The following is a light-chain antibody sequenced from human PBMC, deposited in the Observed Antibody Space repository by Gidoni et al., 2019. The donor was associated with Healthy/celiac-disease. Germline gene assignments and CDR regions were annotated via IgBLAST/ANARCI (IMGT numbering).Light chain of an antibody. CDR2: QDS. CDR3: QAWDSSTAGRMV. Sequence: SYELTQPPSVSVSPGQTASITCSGDKLGDKYACWYQQKPGQSPVLVIYQDSKRPSGIPERFSGSNSGNTATLTISGTQAMDEADYYCQAWDSSTAGRMVFGGGTKLTVL. J-gene: IGLJ2*01. V-gene: IGLV3-1*01. CDR1: KLGDKY.